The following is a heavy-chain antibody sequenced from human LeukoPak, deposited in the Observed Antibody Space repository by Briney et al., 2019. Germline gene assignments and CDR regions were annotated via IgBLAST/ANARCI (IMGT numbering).Heavy chain of an antibody. CDR1: GGSISSYY. D-gene: IGHD2-21*01. V-gene: IGHV4-59*01. Sequence: SETLSLTCTVSGGSISSYYRSWIRQPPGKGLEWIGYIYYSGSTNYNPSLKSRVTISVDTSKNQFSLKLSSVPAADTAVYYCVRGTIVVPFDYWGQGTLVTVSS. J-gene: IGHJ4*02. CDR3: VRGTIVVPFDY. CDR2: IYYSGST.